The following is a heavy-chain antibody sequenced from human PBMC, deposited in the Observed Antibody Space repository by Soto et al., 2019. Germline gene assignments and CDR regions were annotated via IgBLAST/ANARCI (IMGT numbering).Heavy chain of an antibody. CDR1: GFPFSVYS. CDR3: ARDYISAFDV. CDR2: IDSGGSNT. V-gene: IGHV3-48*02. D-gene: IGHD3-3*02. Sequence: PGGSLRLSCAASGFPFSVYSMSWVRQPPGKGLEWLCYIDSGGSNTYYAHSVKGRFTISRDQAKNSLFLQMSSLRDEDTAVYYCARDYISAFDVWGQGTMVTVSS. J-gene: IGHJ3*01.